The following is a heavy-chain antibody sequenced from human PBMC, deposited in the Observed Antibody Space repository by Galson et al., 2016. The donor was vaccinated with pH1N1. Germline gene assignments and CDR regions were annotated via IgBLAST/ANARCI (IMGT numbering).Heavy chain of an antibody. CDR3: ARFQYGDYVNCFDY. CDR2: IDWDDDK. J-gene: IGHJ4*02. D-gene: IGHD4-17*01. CDR1: GFSLSSSGMC. Sequence: PALVKPTQTLTLTCTFSGFSLSSSGMCVSWIRQPPGKALEWLALIDWDDDKYYSTSLKTRLTISKDTSKNQVILTMTNMDPVDTATYYCARFQYGDYVNCFDYGGQGTLVTVSS. V-gene: IGHV2-70*01.